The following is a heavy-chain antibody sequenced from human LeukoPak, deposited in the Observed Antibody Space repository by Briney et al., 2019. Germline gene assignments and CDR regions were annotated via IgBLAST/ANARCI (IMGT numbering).Heavy chain of an antibody. D-gene: IGHD6-13*01. CDR2: INPNSGGT. Sequence: ASVKVSCKASGYTFTGYYMHWVRQAPGQGLEWMGWINPNSGGTNYAQKFQGRVTMTRDTSISTAYMELSRLRSDDTAVYYCARDRIAAAGKDGYYYYYMDVWGKGTTVTISS. CDR1: GYTFTGYY. J-gene: IGHJ6*03. CDR3: ARDRIAAAGKDGYYYYYMDV. V-gene: IGHV1-2*02.